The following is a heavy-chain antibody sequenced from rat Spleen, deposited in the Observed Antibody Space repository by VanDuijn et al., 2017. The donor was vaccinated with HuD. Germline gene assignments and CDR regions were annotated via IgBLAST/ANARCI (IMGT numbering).Heavy chain of an antibody. CDR1: GFTFSDYY. Sequence: EVQLVESDGGLVQPGRSLKLSCAASGFTFSDYYMAWVRQAPTKGLEWVAFINYDVSSTFYRDSVKGRFTISRDNAKSTLYLQMDSLRSEDTATYYCARQRYSEGFAYWGQGTLVTVSS. D-gene: IGHD1-11*01. J-gene: IGHJ3*01. CDR2: INYDVSST. V-gene: IGHV5-29*01. CDR3: ARQRYSEGFAY.